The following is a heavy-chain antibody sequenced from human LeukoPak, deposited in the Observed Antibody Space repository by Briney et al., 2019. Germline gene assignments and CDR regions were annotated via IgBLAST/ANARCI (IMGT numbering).Heavy chain of an antibody. CDR1: GFTFSSYA. CDR2: ISYDGSNK. V-gene: IGHV3-30-3*01. CDR3: ARGLDDSSGYYYDY. D-gene: IGHD3-22*01. J-gene: IGHJ4*02. Sequence: PGGSLRLSCAASGFTFSSYAMSWVRQAPGKGLEWVAVISYDGSNKYYADSVKGRFTISRDNSKNTLYLQMNSLRAEDTALYYCARGLDDSSGYYYDYWGQGTLATVSS.